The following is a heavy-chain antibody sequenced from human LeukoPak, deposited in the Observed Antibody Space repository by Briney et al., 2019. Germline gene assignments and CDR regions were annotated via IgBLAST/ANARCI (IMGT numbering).Heavy chain of an antibody. CDR3: ARDRRGLQFLFDY. V-gene: IGHV1-2*02. CDR1: GYTFTGYY. J-gene: IGHJ4*02. CDR2: INPNSGGT. Sequence: ASVKVSCKASGYTFTGYYMHWVRQAPGQGLEWMGWINPNSGGTNYAQKFQGRVTVTRDTSISTAYMELSRLRSDDTAVYYCARDRRGLQFLFDYWGQGTLVTVSS. D-gene: IGHD5-24*01.